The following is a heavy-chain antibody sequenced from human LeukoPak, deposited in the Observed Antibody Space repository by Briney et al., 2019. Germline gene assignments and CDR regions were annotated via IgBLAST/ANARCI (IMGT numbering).Heavy chain of an antibody. V-gene: IGHV3-30-3*01. CDR1: GFAFSSYT. D-gene: IGHD3-3*01. J-gene: IGHJ4*02. CDR3: AKSPSGPFDY. CDR2: ISYDGTNT. Sequence: GGSLRLSCAASGFAFSSYTLHWVRQAPGKGLYWVAVISYDGTNTYYADSVKGRFTISRDNSKNTLYLQMNSLRAEDTAVYYCAKSPSGPFDYWGQGTLVTVSS.